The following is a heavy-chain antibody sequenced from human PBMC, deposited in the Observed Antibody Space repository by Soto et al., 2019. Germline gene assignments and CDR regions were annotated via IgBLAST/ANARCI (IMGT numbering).Heavy chain of an antibody. CDR2: ISGSGGST. CDR3: AKDLSARIAAAGPVWFDP. Sequence: GGSLRLSCAASGFTFSSYAMSWVRQAPGKGLEWVSAISGSGGSTYYADSVKGRFTISRDNSKNTLYLQMNSLRAEDTAVYYCAKDLSARIAAAGPVWFDPWGQGTLVTVSS. V-gene: IGHV3-23*01. CDR1: GFTFSSYA. D-gene: IGHD6-13*01. J-gene: IGHJ5*02.